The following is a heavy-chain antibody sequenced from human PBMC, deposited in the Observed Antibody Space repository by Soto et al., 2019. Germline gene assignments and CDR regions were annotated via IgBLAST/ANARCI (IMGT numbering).Heavy chain of an antibody. J-gene: IGHJ4*02. CDR3: ARHRYYYDSSGYAHFDY. D-gene: IGHD3-22*01. CDR1: VGSISSSSYY. Sequence: SETLSLTCTVSVGSISSSSYYWGWIRQPPGKGLEWIGSIYYSGSTYYNPSLKSRVTISVDTSKNQFSLKLSSVTAADTAVYYCARHRYYYDSSGYAHFDYWGQGTLVTVSS. CDR2: IYYSGST. V-gene: IGHV4-39*01.